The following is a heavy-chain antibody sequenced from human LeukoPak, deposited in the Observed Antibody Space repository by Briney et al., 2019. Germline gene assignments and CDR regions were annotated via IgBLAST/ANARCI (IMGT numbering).Heavy chain of an antibody. CDR2: IYYSGST. CDR1: GGSISSYY. CDR3: ARAHYYYYMDV. V-gene: IGHV4-59*01. Sequence: SETPSLTCTVSGGSISSYYWSWIRQPPGKGLEWIGYIYYSGSTNHNPSLKSRVTISVDTSKNQFSLKLSSVTAADTAVYYCARAHYYYYMDVWGKGTTVTVSS. J-gene: IGHJ6*03.